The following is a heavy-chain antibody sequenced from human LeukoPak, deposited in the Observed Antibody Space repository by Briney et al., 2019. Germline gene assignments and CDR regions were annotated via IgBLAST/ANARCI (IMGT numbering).Heavy chain of an antibody. CDR2: ISGSGDTT. D-gene: IGHD3-16*01. Sequence: GGSLRLSCVASGFAFSTYVMSWVRQAPGKGLEWVSAISGSGDTTHYADSVKGRFTISRDNSKNTLYLQMNSLRAEDTAVYYWAKDPRRGDPPPHYFDYGGREPLVTAPS. V-gene: IGHV3-23*01. CDR3: AKDPRRGDPPPHYFDY. J-gene: IGHJ4*02. CDR1: GFAFSTYV.